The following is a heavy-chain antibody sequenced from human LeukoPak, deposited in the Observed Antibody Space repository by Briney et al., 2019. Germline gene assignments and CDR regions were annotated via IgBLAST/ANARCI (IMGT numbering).Heavy chain of an antibody. CDR2: ISSSGSTI. J-gene: IGHJ4*02. Sequence: SGGSLRLSCAASGFTFSDYYMSWIRQAPGKGLEWVSYISSSGSTIYYADSVKGRFTISRDNAKNSLYLQMDSLRAEDTAVYYCARDIDHDYSDLYFDYWGQGTLVTVSS. CDR3: ARDIDHDYSDLYFDY. V-gene: IGHV3-11*04. D-gene: IGHD4-17*01. CDR1: GFTFSDYY.